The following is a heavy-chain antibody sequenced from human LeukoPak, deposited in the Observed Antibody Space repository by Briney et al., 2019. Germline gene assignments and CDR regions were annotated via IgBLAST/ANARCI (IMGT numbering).Heavy chain of an antibody. CDR3: ARETDDYGDVFRY. CDR2: IRSDGSNK. D-gene: IGHD4-17*01. Sequence: PAGGSLRLSCAASGFTFSSYGMHWVRQAPGKGLEWVAFIRSDGSNKYYADSVKGRFTISRDNSKNTLYLQMNSLRAEDTAVYYCARETDDYGDVFRYWGQGTLVTVSS. V-gene: IGHV3-30*02. CDR1: GFTFSSYG. J-gene: IGHJ4*02.